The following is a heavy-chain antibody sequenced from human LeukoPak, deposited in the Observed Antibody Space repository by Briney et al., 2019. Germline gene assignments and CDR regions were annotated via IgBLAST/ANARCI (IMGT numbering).Heavy chain of an antibody. J-gene: IGHJ5*02. CDR1: GGTFSSYA. CDR2: IIPIFGTA. D-gene: IGHD3-3*01. Sequence: ASVKVSCKASGGTFSSYAISWVRQAPGQGLEWMGRIIPIFGTANYAQKFQGRVTITTDESTSTAYMELSSLRSEDTAVYYCARGDYDFWNGYYANWFDPWGQGTLVTVSS. V-gene: IGHV1-69*05. CDR3: ARGDYDFWNGYYANWFDP.